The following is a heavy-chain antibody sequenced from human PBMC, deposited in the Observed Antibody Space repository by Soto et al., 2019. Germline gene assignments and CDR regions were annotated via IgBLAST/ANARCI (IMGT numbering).Heavy chain of an antibody. V-gene: IGHV3-23*01. CDR2: ISGSSSST. D-gene: IGHD5-12*01. CDR1: GFTFNSCA. CDR3: AKEYIVTTIADAFDI. Sequence: LRLSCAASGFTFNSCAMTWVRQAPGKGLEWVSTISGSSSSTFYADSVKGRFTTSRDNSKNMLYLQMDGLRAEDTAVYYCAKEYIVTTIADAFDIWGQGTMVTVSS. J-gene: IGHJ3*02.